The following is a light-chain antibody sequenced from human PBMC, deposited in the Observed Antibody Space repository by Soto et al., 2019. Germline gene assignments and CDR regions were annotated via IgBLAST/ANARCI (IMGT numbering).Light chain of an antibody. CDR3: FSFTPTPPRV. CDR2: EVN. Sequence: SALTQPASLSGSPGQSITISCTGTSSDIGAYDYVSWFQQHPGKAPKLMISEVNNRPSGVSNRFSGSKSGNTAYLTISGLRVAYDSEYFCFSFTPTPPRVFGTGPR. CDR1: SSDIGAYDY. J-gene: IGLJ1*01. V-gene: IGLV2-14*01.